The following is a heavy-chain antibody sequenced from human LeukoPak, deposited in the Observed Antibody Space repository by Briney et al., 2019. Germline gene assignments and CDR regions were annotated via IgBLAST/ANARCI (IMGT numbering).Heavy chain of an antibody. Sequence: GGSLRLSCAASGFTFSDYYMSWIREALGKGVEWVSYISSSGSTIYYADSVKGRFTISRDNAKNSLYLQMNSLRAEDTAVYYCARGDYYDSSGYYYWGQGTLVTVSS. D-gene: IGHD3-22*01. J-gene: IGHJ4*02. CDR1: GFTFSDYY. CDR2: ISSSGSTI. CDR3: ARGDYYDSSGYYY. V-gene: IGHV3-11*04.